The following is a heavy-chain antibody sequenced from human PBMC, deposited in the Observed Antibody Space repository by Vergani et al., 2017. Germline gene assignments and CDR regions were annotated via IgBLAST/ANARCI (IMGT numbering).Heavy chain of an antibody. CDR2: FHHTGMT. Sequence: QVQLQESGPGLVKPSETLSLTCTVSNYSISRGYFWGWIRRPPGKGLEWIASFHHTGMTYNNPSLKSRVTISVDTSKNVISLKLTSVTAADTAVYYCASDTHSGQRADRWGQGILVTVTS. D-gene: IGHD6-19*01. J-gene: IGHJ5*02. CDR1: NYSISRGYF. CDR3: ASDTHSGQRADR. V-gene: IGHV4-38-2*02.